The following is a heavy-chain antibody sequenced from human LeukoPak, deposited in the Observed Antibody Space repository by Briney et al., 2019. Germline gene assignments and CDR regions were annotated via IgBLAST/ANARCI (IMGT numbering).Heavy chain of an antibody. CDR3: ARRAGEYSHPYDY. J-gene: IGHJ4*02. CDR2: IYSGGNT. V-gene: IGHV3-53*01. CDR1: GFTVSSNS. D-gene: IGHD4-17*01. Sequence: GGSLRLSCTVSGFTVSSNSMSWVRQAPGKGLEWVSFIYSGGNTHYSDSVKGRFTISRDNSKNTLYPQMDSPRAEDTAVYYCARRAGEYSHPYDYWGQGTLVTVSS.